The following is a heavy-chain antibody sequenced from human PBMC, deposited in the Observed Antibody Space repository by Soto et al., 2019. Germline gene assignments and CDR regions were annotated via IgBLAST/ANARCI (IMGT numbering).Heavy chain of an antibody. V-gene: IGHV1-3*01. CDR3: ARDIVATIPYYYYGMDV. CDR2: INAGNGNT. J-gene: IGHJ6*02. Sequence: AASVKVSCKASGYTFTSYAMHWVRQAPGQRLEWMGWINAGNGNTKYSQKFQGRVTITRDTSASTAYMELSSLRSEDTAVYYCARDIVATIPYYYYGMDVWGQGTTVTVSS. CDR1: GYTFTSYA. D-gene: IGHD5-12*01.